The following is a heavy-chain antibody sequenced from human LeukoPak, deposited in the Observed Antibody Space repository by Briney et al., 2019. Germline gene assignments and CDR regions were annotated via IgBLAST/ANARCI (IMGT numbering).Heavy chain of an antibody. V-gene: IGHV3-23*01. D-gene: IGHD6-19*01. CDR1: DFTFSSHA. Sequence: GGTLRLSCAASDFTFSSHAMNWVRQAPGKGQQSVSAISGSGGSTYYADSVKGRFSISRDNSKNTLYLQMNSMRAEDTAVYYCARVAVTDTKSANYYYYCMDVWGKGTTVTVSS. CDR3: ARVAVTDTKSANYYYYCMDV. CDR2: ISGSGGST. J-gene: IGHJ6*03.